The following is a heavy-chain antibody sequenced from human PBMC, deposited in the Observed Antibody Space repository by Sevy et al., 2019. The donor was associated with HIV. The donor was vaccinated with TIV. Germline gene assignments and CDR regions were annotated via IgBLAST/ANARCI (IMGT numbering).Heavy chain of an antibody. CDR3: ARGENFWSGYFGLDP. Sequence: GPVKVSCKTSAYTFTGFHIHWVRQAPGQGLEWMGWINPNSGGTNYEQKFLGRVTMTTDTSITTAYMELRRLRSDDTAVYYCARGENFWSGYFGLDPWGQGTLVTVSS. J-gene: IGHJ5*02. V-gene: IGHV1-2*02. CDR2: INPNSGGT. CDR1: AYTFTGFH. D-gene: IGHD3-3*01.